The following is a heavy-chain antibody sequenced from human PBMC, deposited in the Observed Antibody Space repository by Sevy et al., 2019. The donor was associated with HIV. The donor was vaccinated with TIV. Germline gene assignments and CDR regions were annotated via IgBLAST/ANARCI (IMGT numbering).Heavy chain of an antibody. Sequence: GGSLRLSCAASGFIFYTYGMHWVRQAPGKGLEWVAVIWYDGSNKYYADSVKGRFTISRDNSKNTLYLQMNSLRAEDTAVYYCARSCDSSGYYNYYYYYGMDVWGQGTTVTVSS. CDR3: ARSCDSSGYYNYYYYYGMDV. CDR1: GFIFYTYG. D-gene: IGHD3-22*01. CDR2: IWYDGSNK. V-gene: IGHV3-33*01. J-gene: IGHJ6*02.